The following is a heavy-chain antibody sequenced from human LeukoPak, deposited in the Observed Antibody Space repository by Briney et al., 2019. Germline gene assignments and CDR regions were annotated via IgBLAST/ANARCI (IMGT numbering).Heavy chain of an antibody. Sequence: GGSPRLSCAASGFTFSSYSMNWVRQAPGKGLEWVSSISSSSSYIYYADSVKGRFTISRDNAKNSLYLQTNSLRAEDTAVYYCARDLVAEFDDAFDIWGQGTMVTVSS. CDR2: ISSSSSYI. J-gene: IGHJ3*02. CDR1: GFTFSSYS. CDR3: ARDLVAEFDDAFDI. D-gene: IGHD5-12*01. V-gene: IGHV3-21*01.